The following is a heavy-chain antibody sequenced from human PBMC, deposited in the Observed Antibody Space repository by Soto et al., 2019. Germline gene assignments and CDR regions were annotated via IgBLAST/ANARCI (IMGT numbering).Heavy chain of an antibody. D-gene: IGHD5-12*01. CDR1: GYTFTSYG. CDR3: ARVRSRWLRLRYYYGMDV. V-gene: IGHV1-18*01. CDR2: ISAYNGNT. J-gene: IGHJ6*02. Sequence: ASVKVSCKASGYTFTSYGISWVRHAPGQVLEWMGWISAYNGNTNYAQKLQGRVTMTTDTSTSTAYMELRSLRSDDTAVYYCARVRSRWLRLRYYYGMDVWGQGTTVTVSS.